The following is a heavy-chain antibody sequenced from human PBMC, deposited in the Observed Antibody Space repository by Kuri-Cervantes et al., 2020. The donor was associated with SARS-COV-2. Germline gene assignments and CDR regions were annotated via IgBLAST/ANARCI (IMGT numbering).Heavy chain of an antibody. CDR3: AKDKPRIAVAGTVFDY. Sequence: GGSLRLSCAASGFTFDDYAMHWVRQAPGKGLEWVSGISWNSGSIGYADSVKGRFTISRDNSKNTLYLQMNSLRAEDTAVYYCAKDKPRIAVAGTVFDYWGQGTLVTVSS. V-gene: IGHV3-9*01. CDR1: GFTFDDYA. CDR2: ISWNSGSI. D-gene: IGHD6-19*01. J-gene: IGHJ4*02.